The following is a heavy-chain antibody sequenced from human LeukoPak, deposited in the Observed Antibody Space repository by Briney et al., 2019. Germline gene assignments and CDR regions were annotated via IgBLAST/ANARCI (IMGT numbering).Heavy chain of an antibody. V-gene: IGHV1-2*02. J-gene: IGHJ4*02. Sequence: ASVKVSCKASGYTFTDYYIHWVRQAPGQGLEWMGLMNPNSGGTDYAQKFQGRVTMTRDTSISTAYMEVSRLRSGDTAVYHCARVSKARYSSSWDFDYWGQGTLVPVSS. CDR1: GYTFTDYY. D-gene: IGHD6-13*01. CDR3: ARVSKARYSSSWDFDY. CDR2: MNPNSGGT.